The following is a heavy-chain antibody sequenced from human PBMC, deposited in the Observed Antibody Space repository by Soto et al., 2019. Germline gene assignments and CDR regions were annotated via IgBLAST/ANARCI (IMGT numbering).Heavy chain of an antibody. D-gene: IGHD2-2*01. Sequence: TLEILSLTCTVSSGSMISYYWTWIRQPPGKGLEWIGYIYYTGSPKYNPSLKSRVTISADRSKNQFSLKLSSVTAADTAVYYCARGPCNSTSCYGFDYWGQGTLVTVSS. CDR2: IYYTGSP. J-gene: IGHJ4*02. CDR1: SGSMISYY. CDR3: ARGPCNSTSCYGFDY. V-gene: IGHV4-59*01.